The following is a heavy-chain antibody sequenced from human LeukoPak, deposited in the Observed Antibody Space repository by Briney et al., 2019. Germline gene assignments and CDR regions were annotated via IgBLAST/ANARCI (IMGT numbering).Heavy chain of an antibody. Sequence: PSETLSPTCTVSGGSISSYFWSWIRQPPGKGLEWIGHIYYSGSTNYNPSLKSRVTVSVDTSKNQFSLKLSSVTAADTAVYYCARGAGNYYFYGMDVWGQGTTVTVSS. V-gene: IGHV4-59*01. CDR3: ARGAGNYYFYGMDV. J-gene: IGHJ6*02. CDR2: IYYSGST. CDR1: GGSISSYF.